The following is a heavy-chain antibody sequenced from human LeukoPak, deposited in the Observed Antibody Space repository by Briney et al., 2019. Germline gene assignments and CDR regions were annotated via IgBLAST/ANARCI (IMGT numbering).Heavy chain of an antibody. CDR2: ISYDGSKK. J-gene: IGHJ4*02. V-gene: IGHV3-30*04. D-gene: IGHD2-2*01. Sequence: PGGSLRLSCAASGFTFSTYAMHWVRQAPGKGLEWVAAISYDGSKKHYADSVKGRFTISRDNSKNTLYLQMNSLRAEDTAVYYCAHGAMYQLDYWGQGTLVTVSS. CDR3: AHGAMYQLDY. CDR1: GFTFSTYA.